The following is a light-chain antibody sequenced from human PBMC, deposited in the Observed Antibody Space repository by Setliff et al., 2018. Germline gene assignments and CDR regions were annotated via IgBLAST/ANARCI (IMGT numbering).Light chain of an antibody. CDR1: TGAVTSGHY. CDR2: DTS. J-gene: IGLJ2*01. Sequence: AVVTQEPSLTVSPGGTVTLTCGSSTGAVTSGHYPYWFQQKPGQAPRTLIYDTSNKHSWTPARFSGSLLGGKAALTLSGAQPEDEAEYYCLLSYSGALVVFGGGTKGTVL. V-gene: IGLV7-46*01. CDR3: LLSYSGALVV.